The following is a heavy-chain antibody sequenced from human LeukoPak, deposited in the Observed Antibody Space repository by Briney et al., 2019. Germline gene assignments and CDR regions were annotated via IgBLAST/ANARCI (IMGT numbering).Heavy chain of an antibody. CDR1: GFTFSSYA. CDR3: ANPLRFLEWLPMDY. Sequence: PGGSLRLSCAASGFTFSSYAMSWVRQAPGKGLEWVSAISGSGGSTYYADSVKGRFTISRDNSKNTLYLQMNSLRAEDTAVHYCANPLRFLEWLPMDYWGQGTLVTVSS. D-gene: IGHD3-3*01. J-gene: IGHJ4*02. CDR2: ISGSGGST. V-gene: IGHV3-23*01.